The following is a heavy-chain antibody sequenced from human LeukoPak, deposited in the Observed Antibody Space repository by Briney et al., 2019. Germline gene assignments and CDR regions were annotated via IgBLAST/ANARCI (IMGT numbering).Heavy chain of an antibody. CDR2: ISGSGDNM. CDR3: ARDGYSGSYYRLYFFMDV. CDR1: KFTFNNYA. Sequence: GGSLRLSCLASKFTFNNYAMTWVRQAPGKGLEWVSSISGSGDNMDYADSVKGRFTISRDNSENTLYLQMNSLRGEDTAVYYCARDGYSGSYYRLYFFMDVWGKGTTVTVSS. V-gene: IGHV3-23*01. D-gene: IGHD1-26*01. J-gene: IGHJ6*03.